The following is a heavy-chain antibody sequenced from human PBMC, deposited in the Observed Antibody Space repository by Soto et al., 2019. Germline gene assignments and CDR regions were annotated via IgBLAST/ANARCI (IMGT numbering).Heavy chain of an antibody. CDR3: ARGLRSVLDY. Sequence: PGGSLRLSCVASGFTFRNFGVHWVRQAPGKGLEWVAVISNDENIKQYADSVRGRFAIARDNSKNTLYLQVTSLRAEDTAIYYCARGLRSVLDYWGQGALVTVSS. CDR2: ISNDENIK. CDR1: GFTFRNFG. D-gene: IGHD6-6*01. V-gene: IGHV3-33*01. J-gene: IGHJ4*02.